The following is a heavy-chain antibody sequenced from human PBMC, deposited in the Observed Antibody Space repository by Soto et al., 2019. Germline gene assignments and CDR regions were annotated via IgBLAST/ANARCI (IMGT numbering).Heavy chain of an antibody. D-gene: IGHD4-4*01. CDR3: AKDLYSNYGDAFDI. J-gene: IGHJ3*02. CDR2: ISWNSDNI. V-gene: IGHV3-9*01. Sequence: GGSLRLSCAASGFTFDDYAVHWVRQAPGKGLEWVSGISWNSDNIVYADSVKGRFTISRDNAKNSLYLQMNSLRAEDTALYYCAKDLYSNYGDAFDIWGQGTMVTVSS. CDR1: GFTFDDYA.